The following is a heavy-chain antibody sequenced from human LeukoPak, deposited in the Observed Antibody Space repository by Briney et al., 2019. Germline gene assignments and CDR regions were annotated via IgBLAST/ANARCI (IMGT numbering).Heavy chain of an antibody. J-gene: IGHJ6*02. D-gene: IGHD3-22*01. Sequence: ASVKVSCKVSGCTLTELSMHWVRQAPGKGLEWMGGFDPEDGETIYAQKFQGRVTMTDDTSTDTAYMELSSLRSEDTAVYYCATLDTYYYDSSGYYWSTYYYYGMDVWGQGTTVTVSS. CDR1: GCTLTELS. CDR2: FDPEDGET. V-gene: IGHV1-24*01. CDR3: ATLDTYYYDSSGYYWSTYYYYGMDV.